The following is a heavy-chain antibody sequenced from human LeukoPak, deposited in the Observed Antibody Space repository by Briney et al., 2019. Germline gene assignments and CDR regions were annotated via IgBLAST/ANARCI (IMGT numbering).Heavy chain of an antibody. J-gene: IGHJ5*02. CDR3: ARSSGSYRP. D-gene: IGHD1-26*01. CDR1: GDSIGNNY. CDR2: IYPSGT. V-gene: IGHV4-4*07. Sequence: SETLSLTCTVSGDSIGNNYWSWIRQPAGKGLEWIGRIYPSGTNYDPSLKSRVTMSVDKSKNQFSLKLISVTAADTAVYYCARSSGSYRPWGQGTLVTVSS.